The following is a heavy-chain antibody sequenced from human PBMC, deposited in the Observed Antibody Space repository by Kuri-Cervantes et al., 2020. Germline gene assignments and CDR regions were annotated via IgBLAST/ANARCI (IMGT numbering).Heavy chain of an antibody. CDR2: ISGSGGIT. D-gene: IGHD3-9*01. J-gene: IGHJ3*02. Sequence: GGSLRLSCLASGFTFTSYTMTWVRQAPGKGLEWVSGISGSGGITYYADSVKGRFTISRDNSRSTLYLHMNSLRAEDTAVYYCARAFYDILTEDQWGGGAFDIWGQGTMVTVSS. CDR1: GFTFTSYT. CDR3: ARAFYDILTEDQWGGGAFDI. V-gene: IGHV3-23*01.